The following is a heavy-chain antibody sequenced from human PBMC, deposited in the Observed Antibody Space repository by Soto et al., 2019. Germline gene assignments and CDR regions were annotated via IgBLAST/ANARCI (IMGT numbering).Heavy chain of an antibody. J-gene: IGHJ4*02. CDR3: ARHAPYYYDSSGPLSAPNFDY. Sequence: GESLKISCKGSGYSFTSYWISWVRQMPGKGLEWMGRIDPSDSYTNYSPSFQGHVTISADKSISTAYLQWSSLKASDTAMYYCARHAPYYYDSSGPLSAPNFDYWGQGTLVTVSS. CDR2: IDPSDSYT. CDR1: GYSFTSYW. V-gene: IGHV5-10-1*01. D-gene: IGHD3-22*01.